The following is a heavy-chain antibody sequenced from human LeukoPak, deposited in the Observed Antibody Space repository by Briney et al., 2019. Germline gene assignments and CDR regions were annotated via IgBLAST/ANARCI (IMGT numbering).Heavy chain of an antibody. J-gene: IGHJ4*02. Sequence: GGSLRLSCAASGFTFSSYAMSWVRQAPGKGLEWVSAIGGSGDSTYYGDSVKGRFTISRDNSKNTLYLQMNSLRAEDTAVYYCAKTRPLDSSSWSHGDYWGQGTLVTVSS. D-gene: IGHD6-13*01. CDR1: GFTFSSYA. V-gene: IGHV3-23*01. CDR2: IGGSGDST. CDR3: AKTRPLDSSSWSHGDY.